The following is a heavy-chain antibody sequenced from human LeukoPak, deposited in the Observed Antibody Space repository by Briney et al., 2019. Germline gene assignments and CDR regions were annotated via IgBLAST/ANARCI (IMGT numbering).Heavy chain of an antibody. J-gene: IGHJ4*02. CDR2: ITPILGIA. V-gene: IGHV1-69*02. Sequence: ASVKVSCKASGGTFSSYTISWVRQAPGQGLEWMGRITPILGIANYAQKFQGRVTITADKSTSTAYMELSSLRSEDTAVYYCARVRYCSGGSCSPDFDYWGQGTLVTVSS. CDR3: ARVRYCSGGSCSPDFDY. D-gene: IGHD2-15*01. CDR1: GGTFSSYT.